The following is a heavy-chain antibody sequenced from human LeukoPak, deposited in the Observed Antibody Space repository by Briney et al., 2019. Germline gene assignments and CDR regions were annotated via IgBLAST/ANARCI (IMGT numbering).Heavy chain of an antibody. D-gene: IGHD3-22*01. J-gene: IGHJ4*02. CDR3: ARTVVVISGGFDY. CDR1: GGSISSGSYY. V-gene: IGHV4-61*02. CDR2: IYTSGST. Sequence: SETLSLTCTVSGGSISSGSYYWSWIRQPAGKGLEWIGRIYTSGSTNYNPSLKSRVTISVDTSKNQFSLKLSSVTAADTAVYYCARTVVVISGGFDYWGQGNLVTVSS.